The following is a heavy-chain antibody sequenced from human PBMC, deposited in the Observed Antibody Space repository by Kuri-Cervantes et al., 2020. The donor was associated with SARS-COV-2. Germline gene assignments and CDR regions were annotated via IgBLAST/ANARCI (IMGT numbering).Heavy chain of an antibody. CDR3: ARDPREYYYDSSGTIRTEESYFDY. J-gene: IGHJ4*02. CDR2: ISGSGGST. D-gene: IGHD3-22*01. Sequence: GESLKISCAASGFAFSSYVMSWVHQAPGKGLEWVSAISGSGGSTYYADSVKGRFTISRDNSKNTLYLQMNSLRAEDTAVYYCARDPREYYYDSSGTIRTEESYFDYWGQGTLVTVSS. CDR1: GFAFSSYV. V-gene: IGHV3-23*01.